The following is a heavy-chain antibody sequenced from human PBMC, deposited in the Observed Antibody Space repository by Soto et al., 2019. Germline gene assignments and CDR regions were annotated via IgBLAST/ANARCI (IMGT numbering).Heavy chain of an antibody. Sequence: TLSLTCTVAFSSVSSGSYYWGCLLQRAGKGVEWFGYIYETGNTYSNTSLKSRGTISLDRSNNQFSLGLTSVTGAAEAVYYCVRALGHTAMVYPCFDHWGQGTPVTVSS. V-gene: IGHV4-31*03. CDR1: FSSVSSGSYY. CDR2: IYETGNT. D-gene: IGHD5-18*01. J-gene: IGHJ5*02. CDR3: VRALGHTAMVYPCFDH.